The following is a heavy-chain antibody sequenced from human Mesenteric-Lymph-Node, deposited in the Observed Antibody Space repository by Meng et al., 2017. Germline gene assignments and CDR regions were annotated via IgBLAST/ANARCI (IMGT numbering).Heavy chain of an antibody. Sequence: ASVKVSCKASGGTFSSYAISWVRQAPGQGLEWMGWINPNSGGTNYAQKFQGRVTMTRDTSISTAYMELSRLRSDDTAVYFCARVLVTTTLKYSGMDVWGQGTTVTVSS. V-gene: IGHV1-2*02. J-gene: IGHJ6*02. CDR3: ARVLVTTTLKYSGMDV. CDR2: INPNSGGT. D-gene: IGHD5-12*01. CDR1: GGTFSSYA.